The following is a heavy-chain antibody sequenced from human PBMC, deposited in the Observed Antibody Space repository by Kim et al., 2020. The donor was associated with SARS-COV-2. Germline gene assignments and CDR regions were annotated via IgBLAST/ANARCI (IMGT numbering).Heavy chain of an antibody. J-gene: IGHJ6*01. V-gene: IGHV4-39*07. CDR2: IYYSGST. D-gene: IGHD6-13*01. CDR1: GGSISSSSYY. CDR3: ARDIAAAGTVYYYYGM. Sequence: SETLSLTCTVSGGSISSSSYYWGWIRQPPGKGLEWIGSIYYSGSTYYNPSLKSRVTISVDTSKNQFSLKLSSVTAADTAVYYCARDIAAAGTVYYYYGM.